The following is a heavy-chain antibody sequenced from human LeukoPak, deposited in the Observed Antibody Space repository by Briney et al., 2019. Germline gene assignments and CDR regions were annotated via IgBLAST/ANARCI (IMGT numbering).Heavy chain of an antibody. J-gene: IGHJ6*03. CDR2: INHSGST. Sequence: SETLSLTCAVYGGSFSGYYWSWIRQPPGKGLEWFGEINHSGSTNYNPSLKSRVTISVDTSKNQFSLKLSSVTAADTAVYYCARAGAVAGTREFYYYYYYMDVWGKGTTVTVSS. D-gene: IGHD6-19*01. V-gene: IGHV4-34*01. CDR1: GGSFSGYY. CDR3: ARAGAVAGTREFYYYYYYMDV.